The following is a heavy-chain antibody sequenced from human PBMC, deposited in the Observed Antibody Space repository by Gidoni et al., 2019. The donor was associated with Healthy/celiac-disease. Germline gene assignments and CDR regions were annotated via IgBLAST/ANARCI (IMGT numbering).Heavy chain of an antibody. CDR2: ISSSSSYI. CDR3: ARDGSLCCGSGWYPRHFDY. V-gene: IGHV3-21*01. CDR1: GFTFTSYR. J-gene: IGHJ4*02. D-gene: IGHD6-19*01. Sequence: EVQLVESGGGRVKHGWSLSPHCAASGFTFTSYRMNWVRQDPGKGLEWVSFISSSSSYIYYADSVKGRFTISRDNAKNSLYLQMNSLRAEDTAVYYCARDGSLCCGSGWYPRHFDYWGQGTLVTVSS.